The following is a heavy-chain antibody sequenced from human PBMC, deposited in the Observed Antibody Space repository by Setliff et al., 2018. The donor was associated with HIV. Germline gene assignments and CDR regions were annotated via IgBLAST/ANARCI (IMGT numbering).Heavy chain of an antibody. CDR3: ARDFMATTNGFDY. CDR1: GLTFSDYA. D-gene: IGHD5-12*01. J-gene: IGHJ4*02. Sequence: GGSLRLSCAASGLTFSDYAMSWVRQAPGKGLEWVSAISGSEINTYYADSVKGRFTISRDNAKSSLYLQMDSLRAEDTAVYYCARDFMATTNGFDYWGQGTLVTVPQ. CDR2: ISGSEINT. V-gene: IGHV3-23*01.